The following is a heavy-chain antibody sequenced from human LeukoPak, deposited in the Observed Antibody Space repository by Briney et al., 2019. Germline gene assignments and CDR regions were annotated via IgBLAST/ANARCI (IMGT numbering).Heavy chain of an antibody. CDR1: GYSFTSYW. CDR3: ARGTVTLLAARPLGWFDP. V-gene: IGHV5-51*01. CDR2: IYPGDSDT. Sequence: GESLKISCKGSGYSFTSYWIGWVRQMPGKGLEWMGIIYPGDSDTRYSPSFQGQVTISADKSISTAYLQWSSLKASDTAMYYCARGTVTLLAARPLGWFDPWGQGTLVTVSS. D-gene: IGHD6-6*01. J-gene: IGHJ5*02.